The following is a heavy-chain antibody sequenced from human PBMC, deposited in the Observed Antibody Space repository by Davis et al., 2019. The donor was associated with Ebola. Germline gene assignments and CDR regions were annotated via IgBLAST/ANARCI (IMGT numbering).Heavy chain of an antibody. J-gene: IGHJ4*02. CDR3: SSSGGNFDY. V-gene: IGHV3-73*01. D-gene: IGHD6-6*01. CDR2: IRSKANSYAT. CDR1: GFTFSGSA. Sequence: GGSLRLSCAASGFTFSGSAMHWVRQASGKGLEWVGRIRSKANSYATAYAASVKGRFTNSRDESKNTAYLQMNSLKTEDTAVYYCSSSGGNFDYWGQGTLVTVSS.